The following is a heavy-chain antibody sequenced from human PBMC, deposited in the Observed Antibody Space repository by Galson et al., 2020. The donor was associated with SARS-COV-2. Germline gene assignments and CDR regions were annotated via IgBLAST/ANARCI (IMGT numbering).Heavy chain of an antibody. CDR2: ISYDGSNK. D-gene: IGHD3-3*01. J-gene: IGHJ4*02. V-gene: IGHV3-30*01. CDR1: GFTFSSYA. CDR3: ARVITIFGVVTSLDKSQGGTDY. Sequence: GGSLRLSCAASGFTFSSYAMHWVRQAPGKGLEWVAVISYDGSNKYYADSVKGRFTISRDNSKNTLYLQMNSLRAEDTAVYYCARVITIFGVVTSLDKSQGGTDYWGQGTLVTVSS.